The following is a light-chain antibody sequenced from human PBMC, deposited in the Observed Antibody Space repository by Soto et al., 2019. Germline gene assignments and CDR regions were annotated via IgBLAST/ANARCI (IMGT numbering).Light chain of an antibody. J-gene: IGKJ2*03. CDR2: AAS. CDR3: QQYRSAPMYS. V-gene: IGKV3-20*01. Sequence: EIVLTQSPGTLSLSPGEGATLSCRASQSINSNVLAWYQQKVDQAPRLLIHAASIRATGIPARFSGSGSGTDFTLTISRMEPEDFAVYYCQQYRSAPMYSFGQGTKLEIK. CDR1: QSINSNV.